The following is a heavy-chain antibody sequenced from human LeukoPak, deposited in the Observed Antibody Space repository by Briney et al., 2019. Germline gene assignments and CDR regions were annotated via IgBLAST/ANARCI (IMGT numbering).Heavy chain of an antibody. Sequence: SETLSLTCTVSGGSISSYYWGWIRQPPGKGLEWIGYIYYSGSTNYNPSLKSRVTISVDTSKNQFSLKLSSVTAADTAVYYCARAVGSSSSCEPNCYYYYYMDVWGKGTTVTVSS. V-gene: IGHV4-59*01. J-gene: IGHJ6*03. CDR3: ARAVGSSSSCEPNCYYYYYMDV. CDR2: IYYSGST. CDR1: GGSISSYY. D-gene: IGHD6-6*01.